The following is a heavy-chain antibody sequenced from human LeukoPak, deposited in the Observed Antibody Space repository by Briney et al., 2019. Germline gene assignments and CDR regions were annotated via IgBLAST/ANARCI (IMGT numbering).Heavy chain of an antibody. CDR3: AREFITVAGSGKGYYYYYGMDV. CDR2: INPGGGST. Sequence: GASVKVSCKASGYTFTSYYLHWVRQAPGQGLEWMGVINPGGGSTNYARKFQGRVTMTRDTSTSTVYMELSSLRPEDTAVYYCAREFITVAGSGKGYYYYYGMDVWGQGTTVTVSS. V-gene: IGHV1-46*01. D-gene: IGHD6-19*01. CDR1: GYTFTSYY. J-gene: IGHJ6*02.